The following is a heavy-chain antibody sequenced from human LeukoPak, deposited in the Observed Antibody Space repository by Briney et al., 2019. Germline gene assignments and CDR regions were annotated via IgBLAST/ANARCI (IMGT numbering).Heavy chain of an antibody. CDR3: ARHWVLQYSPKRFDY. CDR2: IKQDGSEK. J-gene: IGHJ4*02. Sequence: GPLRLSCAASGFTFSSYWMSWVRQAPGKGLEWVANIKQDGSEKYYVDSVKGRFTISRDNAKNSLYLQMNSLRAEETAVYYCARHWVLQYSPKRFDYWGQGTLVTVSS. CDR1: GFTFSSYW. D-gene: IGHD3-9*01. V-gene: IGHV3-7*01.